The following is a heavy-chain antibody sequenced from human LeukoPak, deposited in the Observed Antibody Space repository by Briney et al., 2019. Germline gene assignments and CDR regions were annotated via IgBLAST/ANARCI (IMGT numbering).Heavy chain of an antibody. CDR3: AKEVTVVRGINY. Sequence: GGSLRLSCAASGFSFSTYAMSWVRQAPGKGLEWVSAISGSADRTSYPDSVKGRANRTYYADSVKGRFTISRDNSNNTLYLQMNSLRAEDTAVYYCAKEVTVVRGINYWGQGTLVTVSS. V-gene: IGHV3-23*01. J-gene: IGHJ4*02. D-gene: IGHD3-10*01. CDR1: GFSFSTYA. CDR2: ISGSADRT.